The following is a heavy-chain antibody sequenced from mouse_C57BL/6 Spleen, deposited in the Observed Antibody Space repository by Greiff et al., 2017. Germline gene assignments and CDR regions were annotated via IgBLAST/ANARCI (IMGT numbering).Heavy chain of an antibody. CDR2: INPNNGGT. Sequence: EVQLQQSGPELVKPGASVKISCKASGYTFTDYYMNWVKQSHGKSLEWIGDINPNNGGTSYNQKFKGKATLTVDKSSSTAYMELRSLTSEDSAVYYCARITAADYGGQGTTLTVSS. V-gene: IGHV1-26*01. CDR1: GYTFTDYY. CDR3: ARITAADY. D-gene: IGHD1-2*01. J-gene: IGHJ2*01.